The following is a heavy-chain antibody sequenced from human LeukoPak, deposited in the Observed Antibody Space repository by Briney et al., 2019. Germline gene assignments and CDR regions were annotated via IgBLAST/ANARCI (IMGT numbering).Heavy chain of an antibody. D-gene: IGHD6-19*01. V-gene: IGHV1-8*01. CDR1: GYSFTNFD. J-gene: IGHJ6*03. CDR3: ARGPQWRGDYYYMDV. Sequence: ASVKVSCKASGYSFTNFDINWVRQATVQGLEWMGWMNPNSGNKGYAQKFQGRVTMTMNTSITTAYMELSSLRSEDTAVYYCARGPQWRGDYYYMDVWGRGTTVTVSS. CDR2: MNPNSGNK.